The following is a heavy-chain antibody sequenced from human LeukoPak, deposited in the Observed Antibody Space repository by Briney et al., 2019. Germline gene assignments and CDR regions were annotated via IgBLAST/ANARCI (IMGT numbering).Heavy chain of an antibody. CDR2: IYYSGST. CDR1: GGSISSGDYY. V-gene: IGHV4-30-4*08. CDR3: ARDHSTNWFDP. Sequence: PSQTLSLTCTVSGGSISSGDYYWSWIRQPPGKGLEWIGYIYYSGSTYYNPSLKSRVTISVDTSKNQFPLKLSSVTAADTAVYYCARDHSTNWFDPWGQGTLVTVSS. J-gene: IGHJ5*02.